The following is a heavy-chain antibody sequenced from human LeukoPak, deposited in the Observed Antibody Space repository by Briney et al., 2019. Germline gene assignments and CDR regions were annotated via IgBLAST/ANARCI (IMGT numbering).Heavy chain of an antibody. V-gene: IGHV1-2*02. CDR3: ARESFSGSGGLNWFAP. Sequence: ASVNVSFQASGYTFTRYYIHWVRQPPGQGLEWMGGLNPDTGSTNYAQKFQARVIMTRDTSINTAYMELRRLRYGDTAMYFCARESFSGSGGLNWFAPWGQGTLVTVSA. D-gene: IGHD3-10*01. J-gene: IGHJ5*02. CDR2: LNPDTGST. CDR1: GYTFTRYY.